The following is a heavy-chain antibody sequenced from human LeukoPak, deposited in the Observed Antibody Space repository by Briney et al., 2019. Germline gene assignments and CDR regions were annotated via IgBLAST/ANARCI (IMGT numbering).Heavy chain of an antibody. CDR2: INPSGGNT. J-gene: IGHJ4*02. CDR1: GYTFSNYY. V-gene: IGHV1-46*01. D-gene: IGHD6-13*01. Sequence: GASVKVSCKASGYTFSNYYMHWVRQAPGQGLEWMGIINPSGGNTNYAQKFQGRVTMTRDTSTSTVYMELSSLRFEDTAVYYCARGGESSWYYFDYWGQGTLVTVSS. CDR3: ARGGESSWYYFDY.